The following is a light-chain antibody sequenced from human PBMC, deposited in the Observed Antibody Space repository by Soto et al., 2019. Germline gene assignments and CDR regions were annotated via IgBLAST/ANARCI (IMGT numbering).Light chain of an antibody. CDR3: QQTNTFLPLT. V-gene: IGKV1-12*01. CDR2: GAS. Sequence: DSPMTQSPCSVSASVGDRVTITCRTSQGISNWLAWYQQQPGKAPKLLIYGASSLQSGVPSRFSGGGSGTHFTLIISSLQPEDFATYYCQQTNTFLPLTFGGRTKVEI. J-gene: IGKJ4*01. CDR1: QGISNW.